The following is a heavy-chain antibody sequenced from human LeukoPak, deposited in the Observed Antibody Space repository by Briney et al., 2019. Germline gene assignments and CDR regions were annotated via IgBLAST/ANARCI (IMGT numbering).Heavy chain of an antibody. CDR2: ISSSGSSI. CDR1: GLTFSDYY. V-gene: IGHV3-11*04. CDR3: ARRPYSSSWYYFDY. D-gene: IGHD6-13*01. J-gene: IGHJ4*02. Sequence: GGSLRLSCAASGLTFSDYYMSWIRQAPGKGPEWVSYISSSGSSIFYADSVKGRFTISRDNAKNSLYLQMNSLRAEDTAVYYCARRPYSSSWYYFDYWGQGTLVTVSS.